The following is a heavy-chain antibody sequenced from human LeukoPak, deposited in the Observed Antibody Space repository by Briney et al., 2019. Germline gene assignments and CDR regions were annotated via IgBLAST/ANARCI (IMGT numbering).Heavy chain of an antibody. CDR3: AKDYKTTRFHYYYGMDV. D-gene: IGHD3-10*01. J-gene: IGHJ6*02. CDR1: GFTFSESW. Sequence: PGGSLRLSCVASGFTFSESWMTWVRQAPGKGLEWVASIKHDEREEYYADSVKGRFSMSRDNSKSTVYLQMNSLRVEDTAVYYCAKDYKTTRFHYYYGMDVWGQGTTVTVSS. CDR2: IKHDEREE. V-gene: IGHV3-7*01.